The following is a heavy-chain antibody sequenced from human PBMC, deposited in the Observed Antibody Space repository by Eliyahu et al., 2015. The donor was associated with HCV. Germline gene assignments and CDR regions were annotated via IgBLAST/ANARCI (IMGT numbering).Heavy chain of an antibody. CDR2: ICWNSGCV. V-gene: IGHV3-9*01. CDR3: ARSTGSYYPNFDY. D-gene: IGHD3-10*01. J-gene: IGHJ4*02. CDR1: GFXFXDYA. Sequence: EVQLVESGGGLVQPGGSLRLSXAASGFXFXDYAMXWVRQAPGKGLEWVSGICWNSGCVGYADSVRGRFTISRDNAKNSLYLQMNSLTTEDTAFYFCARSTGSYYPNFDYWGQGSLVTVSS.